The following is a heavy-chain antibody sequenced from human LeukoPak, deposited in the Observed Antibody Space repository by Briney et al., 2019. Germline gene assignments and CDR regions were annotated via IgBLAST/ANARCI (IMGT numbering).Heavy chain of an antibody. CDR3: ATDSGYGAYGTGSPGFDP. Sequence: ASVKVSCKASGYRFTGYYIHWARQAPGQGLEWMGWINPNSGGTNYAQKFQGRVTMTRDTSISTAYMELSSLRSEDTAVYYCATDSGYGAYGTGSPGFDPWGQGTLVTVSS. CDR2: INPNSGGT. D-gene: IGHD1-1*01. CDR1: GYRFTGYY. V-gene: IGHV1-2*02. J-gene: IGHJ5*02.